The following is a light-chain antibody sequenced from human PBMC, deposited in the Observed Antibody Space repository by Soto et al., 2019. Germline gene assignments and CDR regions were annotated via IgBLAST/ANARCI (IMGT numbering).Light chain of an antibody. V-gene: IGKV1-39*01. CDR2: AAS. J-gene: IGKJ3*01. CDR1: QTISSY. CDR3: QQSYIRFT. Sequence: DIQMTQSPSSLSAFVGDRVTITCRSSQTISSYLNWYQQKPGKAPKVLIYAASYLQTGVSSRFSGRGSGTDFTLTSDSLQPEDAATYYCQQSYIRFTFGPGTKVAI.